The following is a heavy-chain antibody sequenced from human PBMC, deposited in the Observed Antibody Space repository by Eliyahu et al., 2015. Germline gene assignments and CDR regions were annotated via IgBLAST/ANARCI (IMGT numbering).Heavy chain of an antibody. J-gene: IGHJ2*01. V-gene: IGHV3-66*01. CDR3: ARDSRDYWYFDL. CDR2: IYSGGST. Sequence: EVQLVESGGGLVQPGGSLRPSXAASGFTVSSNYMSWVRQAPGKGLEGVSVIYSGGSTYYADSVKGRFTISRDNSKNTLYLQMNSLRAEDTAVYYCARDSRDYWYFDLWGRGTLVTVSS. CDR1: GFTVSSNY.